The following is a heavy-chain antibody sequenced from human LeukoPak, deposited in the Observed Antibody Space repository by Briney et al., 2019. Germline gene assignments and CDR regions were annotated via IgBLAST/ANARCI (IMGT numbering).Heavy chain of an antibody. V-gene: IGHV4-59*08. CDR2: IYYSGST. J-gene: IGHJ6*02. CDR3: VGCSGGSCYSSGMDV. CDR1: GGSISSYY. Sequence: SETLSLTCTVSGGSISSYYWSWIRPPPGKGLEWIGYIYYSGSTNYNPSLKSRVTISVDTSKNQFSLKLSSVTAADTAVYYCVGCSGGSCYSSGMDVWGQGTTVTVSS. D-gene: IGHD2-15*01.